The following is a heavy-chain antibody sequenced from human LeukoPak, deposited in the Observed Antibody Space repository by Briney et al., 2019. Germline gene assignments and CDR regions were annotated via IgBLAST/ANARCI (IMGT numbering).Heavy chain of an antibody. J-gene: IGHJ4*02. CDR1: GFTFSNAW. D-gene: IGHD6-6*01. CDR2: IKSKTDGGTT. CDR3: AQGQLGSPPDE. V-gene: IGHV3-15*01. Sequence: PGGSLRLSCAASGFTFSNAWMSWVRQAPGKGLEWVGRIKSKTDGGTTDYAAPVKGRFTTSRDNSKNTLYLQMNSLRAEDTAVYYCAQGQLGSPPDEWGQGTLVTVSS.